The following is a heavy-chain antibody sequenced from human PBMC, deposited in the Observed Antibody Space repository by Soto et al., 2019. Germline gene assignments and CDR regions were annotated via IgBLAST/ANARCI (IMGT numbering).Heavy chain of an antibody. CDR3: ARSPAYYYGMDV. J-gene: IGHJ6*02. CDR2: ISSSSSYT. Sequence: QVQLVESGGGLVQPGGSLRLSCAASGFTFSDYYMSWIRQAPGKGLEWVSYISSSSSYTNYADSVKGRFTISRDNAKNSLYLQMNSLRAEDTAVYYCARSPAYYYGMDVWGQGTTVTVSS. CDR1: GFTFSDYY. V-gene: IGHV3-11*05.